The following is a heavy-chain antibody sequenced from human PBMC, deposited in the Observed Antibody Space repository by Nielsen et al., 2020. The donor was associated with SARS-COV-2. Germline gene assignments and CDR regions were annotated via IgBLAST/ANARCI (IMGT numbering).Heavy chain of an antibody. Sequence: GGSLRLSCAASGFTFSSYSMNWVRQAPGKGLEWVSSISSSSSYIYYADSVKGRFTISRDNAKNSLYLQMNSLRAEDTAVYYCASRDWGGTSDAFDIWGQGTMVTVSS. V-gene: IGHV3-21*01. J-gene: IGHJ3*02. D-gene: IGHD4-23*01. CDR3: ASRDWGGTSDAFDI. CDR1: GFTFSSYS. CDR2: ISSSSSYI.